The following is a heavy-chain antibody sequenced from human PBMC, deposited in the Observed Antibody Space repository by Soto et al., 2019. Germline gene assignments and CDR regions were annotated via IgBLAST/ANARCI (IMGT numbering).Heavy chain of an antibody. CDR1: GFTFSNAW. J-gene: IGHJ4*02. Sequence: VGSLRLSCAASGFTFSNAWMKWVRQAPGKGLEWVGRIKSKADGGATDYAAPVKGRFTISRDDSENTLYLQMDSLKTEDTAMYYCTTYSSNRAADSWGQGTLVTVSS. D-gene: IGHD6-13*01. CDR2: IKSKADGGAT. CDR3: TTYSSNRAADS. V-gene: IGHV3-15*07.